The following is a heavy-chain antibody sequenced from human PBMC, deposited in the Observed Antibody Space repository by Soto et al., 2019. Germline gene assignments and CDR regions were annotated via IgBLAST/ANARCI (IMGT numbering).Heavy chain of an antibody. J-gene: IGHJ3*02. V-gene: IGHV3-33*01. D-gene: IGHD4-17*01. CDR1: GFTFSSYG. Sequence: QVQLVESGGGVVQPGRSLRLSCAASGFTFSSYGMHWARQGPGKGLEWVAVIWYDGSNKVYADSVKGRFTISKDNSKNTLYLQMNSLRAEDTAVYYCARELSGDDGAFDTWGQGTMVTVSS. CDR2: IWYDGSNK. CDR3: ARELSGDDGAFDT.